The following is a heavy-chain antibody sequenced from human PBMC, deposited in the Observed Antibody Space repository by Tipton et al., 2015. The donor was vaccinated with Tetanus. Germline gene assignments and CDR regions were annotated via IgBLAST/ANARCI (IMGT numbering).Heavy chain of an antibody. Sequence: GSLRLSCAASGFDFRSDWMTWVRQAPGKGLEWVANIKQDGNEKYHVDSVKGRFTISRDNGKNLLYLEMNSLRVEDTAVYYCRAGSWLGGPGTLVTVSS. CDR2: IKQDGNEK. V-gene: IGHV3-7*03. CDR3: RAGSWL. D-gene: IGHD5-18*01. J-gene: IGHJ4*02. CDR1: GFDFRSDW.